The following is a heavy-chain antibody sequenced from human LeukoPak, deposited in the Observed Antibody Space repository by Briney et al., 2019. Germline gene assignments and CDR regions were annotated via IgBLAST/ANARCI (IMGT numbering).Heavy chain of an antibody. CDR2: IKQDGSEK. V-gene: IGHV3-7*01. CDR3: ASGNTGSW. CDR1: GFTFTTYW. D-gene: IGHD1-26*01. J-gene: IGHJ3*01. Sequence: GGSLRLSCIASGFTFTTYWMTWVRQAPGKGLEWVANIKQDGSEKYYVDSVKGRFTISRDNAKNSLYLQMNSLRAEDTAMYYCASGNTGSWWGQGTMVTVSS.